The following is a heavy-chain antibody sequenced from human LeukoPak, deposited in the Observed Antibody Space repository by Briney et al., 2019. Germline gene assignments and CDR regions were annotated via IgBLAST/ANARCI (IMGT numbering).Heavy chain of an antibody. V-gene: IGHV4-39*07. CDR1: GGSFGSSSYY. CDR3: ARSGYTTRRHAAFNI. Sequence: SETLSLTCTVSGGSFGSSSYYWGWIRQPPGKGLWWIGSIYYSGYTYPNPSLKGRVTISVDTSKNQFSLKLSSVTAADTALYYCARSGYTTRRHAAFNIWGQGTMVTVSS. J-gene: IGHJ3*02. CDR2: IYYSGYT. D-gene: IGHD6-13*01.